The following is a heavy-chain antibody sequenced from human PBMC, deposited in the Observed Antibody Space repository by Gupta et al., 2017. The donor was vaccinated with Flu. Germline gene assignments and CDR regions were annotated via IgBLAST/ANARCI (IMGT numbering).Heavy chain of an antibody. CDR1: GFTFSSYS. CDR3: ARCSNVQWEDAFDI. D-gene: IGHD1-26*01. J-gene: IGHJ3*02. CDR2: ISSSSSYI. Sequence: EVQLVESGGGLVKPGGSLRLSCAASGFTFSSYSMNWVRQAPGKGLEWVSSISSSSSYIYYADSVKGRFTISRDNAKNSLYLQMNSLRAEDTAVYYCARCSNVQWEDAFDIWGQGTMVTVSS. V-gene: IGHV3-21*01.